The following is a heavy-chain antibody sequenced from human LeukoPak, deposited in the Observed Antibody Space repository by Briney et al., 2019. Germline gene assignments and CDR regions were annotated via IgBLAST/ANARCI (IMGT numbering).Heavy chain of an antibody. CDR2: ISSSGRTI. J-gene: IGHJ4*02. D-gene: IGHD1-1*01. V-gene: IGHV3-11*04. CDR3: ARRSYWNDVLDY. Sequence: NAGGSLRLSCAASGFTFSDYYMNWIRRAPGKGLEWVSYISSSGRTIYYADSVKGRFTISRDNTKNSLYLQMNGLRAEDTAVYYCARRSYWNDVLDYWGQGTLVTVSS. CDR1: GFTFSDYY.